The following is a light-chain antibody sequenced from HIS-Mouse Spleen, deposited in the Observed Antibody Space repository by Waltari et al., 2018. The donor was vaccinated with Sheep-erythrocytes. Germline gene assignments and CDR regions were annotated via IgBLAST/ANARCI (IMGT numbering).Light chain of an antibody. CDR3: CSYAGSSTPWV. CDR2: EGS. V-gene: IGLV2-23*01. J-gene: IGLJ3*02. CDR1: STDVGSYNL. Sequence: QFALTRPPSVSGSPGQSITIHCTGPSTDVGSYNLLSCYQQHPGKAPKLMIYEGSKRPSGVSNRFSGSKSGNTASLTISGLQAEDEADYYCCSYAGSSTPWVFGGGTKLTVL.